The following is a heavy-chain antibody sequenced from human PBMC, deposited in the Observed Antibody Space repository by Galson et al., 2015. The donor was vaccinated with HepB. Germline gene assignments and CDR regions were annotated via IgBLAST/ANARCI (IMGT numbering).Heavy chain of an antibody. CDR3: ARGSRDGYNYRYYFDY. D-gene: IGHD5-24*01. J-gene: IGHJ4*01. CDR2: INAGNGNT. Sequence: SVKVSCKASGYTFTSYAMHWVRQAPGQRLEWMGRINAGNGNTKYSQKFQGRVTITRDTSASTAYMELSSLRSEDTAVYYCARGSRDGYNYRYYFDYWGQGTLVTVSS. V-gene: IGHV1-3*01. CDR1: GYTFTSYA.